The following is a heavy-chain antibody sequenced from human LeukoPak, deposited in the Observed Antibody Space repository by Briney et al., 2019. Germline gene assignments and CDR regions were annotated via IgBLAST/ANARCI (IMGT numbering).Heavy chain of an antibody. CDR1: GFTFDDYG. V-gene: IGHV3-7*01. Sequence: GGSLRLSCAASGFTFDDYGMSWVRQAPGKGLKYMGNIKEDGRAKNYVDSVKGRFTISRDNTKNSLYLQMSSLRAEDTAVYYCAKYGGDSGVAFDSWGQGTLVTVSS. CDR2: IKEDGRAK. J-gene: IGHJ4*02. D-gene: IGHD2-21*02. CDR3: AKYGGDSGVAFDS.